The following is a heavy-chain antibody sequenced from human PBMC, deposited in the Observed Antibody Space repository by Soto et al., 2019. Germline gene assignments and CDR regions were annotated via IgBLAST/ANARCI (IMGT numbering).Heavy chain of an antibody. CDR1: GYTFTSYA. V-gene: IGHV1-3*01. CDR2: INAGNGNT. Sequence: GASVKVSCRASGYTFTSYAVHWVRQAPGQRLEWMGWINAGNGNTKYSQKFQGRVTITRDTSASTAYMELSSLRSEDTAVYYCARDLGYALPDYWGQGTMVTVS. D-gene: IGHD2-15*01. J-gene: IGHJ4*02. CDR3: ARDLGYALPDY.